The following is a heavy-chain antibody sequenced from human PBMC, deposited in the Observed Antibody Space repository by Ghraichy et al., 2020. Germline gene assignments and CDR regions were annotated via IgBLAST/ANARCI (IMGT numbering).Heavy chain of an antibody. CDR2: ISSSSSTI. J-gene: IGHJ6*02. Sequence: GGSLRLSCAASGFTFSSYSMNWVRQAPGKGLEWVSYISSSSSTIYYADSVKGRFTISRDNAKNSLYLQMNSLRDEDTAVYYCAREDAGGPYYYYGMDVWGQGTTVTVSS. V-gene: IGHV3-48*02. D-gene: IGHD3-16*01. CDR3: AREDAGGPYYYYGMDV. CDR1: GFTFSSYS.